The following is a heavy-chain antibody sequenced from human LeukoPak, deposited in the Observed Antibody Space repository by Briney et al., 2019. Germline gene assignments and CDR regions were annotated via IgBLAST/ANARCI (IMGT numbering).Heavy chain of an antibody. D-gene: IGHD4-17*01. J-gene: IGHJ4*02. CDR2: ICRAGTT. Sequence: GGSLRLSCAASGFTVSSNYMTWVRQAPGKGLEWVSIICRAGTTYYADSVKGRFTISRDSSKNTLYLQMDSLRGDDTAVYYCAEGTVTAFDYWGQGTLVTVSS. CDR1: GFTVSSNY. V-gene: IGHV3-53*01. CDR3: AEGTVTAFDY.